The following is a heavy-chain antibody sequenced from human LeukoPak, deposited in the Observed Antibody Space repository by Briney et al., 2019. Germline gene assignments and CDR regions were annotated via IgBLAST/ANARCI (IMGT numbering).Heavy chain of an antibody. CDR1: GGTFSSYA. CDR2: IIPIFGTA. Sequence: GASVKVSCKASGGTFSSYAISWVRQAPGQGLEWMGGIIPIFGTANYAQKFQGRVTITADESTSTAYMELSSLRSEDTAVYYCARTIVVVVAATIDYYYGMDVWGQGTTVTVSS. D-gene: IGHD2-15*01. CDR3: ARTIVVVVAATIDYYYGMDV. V-gene: IGHV1-69*13. J-gene: IGHJ6*02.